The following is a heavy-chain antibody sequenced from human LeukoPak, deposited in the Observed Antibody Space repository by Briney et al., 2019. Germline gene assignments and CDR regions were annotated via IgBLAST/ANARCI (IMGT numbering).Heavy chain of an antibody. CDR1: GFTFSSYS. CDR2: ISSSSSTI. Sequence: GGSLRLSCAASGFTFSSYSMNWVRQAPGKGLEWVSYISSSSSTIYYADSVKGRLTISRDDAKNSLYLQMNSLRAEDTAVYYCARVPAHSSGSYYFDYWGQGTLVTVSS. J-gene: IGHJ4*02. V-gene: IGHV3-48*01. D-gene: IGHD1-26*01. CDR3: ARVPAHSSGSYYFDY.